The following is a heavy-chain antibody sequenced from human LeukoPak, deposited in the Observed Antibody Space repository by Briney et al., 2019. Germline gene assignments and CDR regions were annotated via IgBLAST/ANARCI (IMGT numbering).Heavy chain of an antibody. D-gene: IGHD3-16*01. CDR3: ARGGSPGRFGVEY. CDR2: INHSGST. Sequence: SETLSLTCAVYGGSFSGYYWSCIRQPPGKGLEWIGEINHSGSTNYNTSLKSRATISVDTSKNQFTLNLSSVTATDVAVYYCARGGSPGRFGVEYWGQGTMVTVSS. J-gene: IGHJ4*02. V-gene: IGHV4-34*01. CDR1: GGSFSGYY.